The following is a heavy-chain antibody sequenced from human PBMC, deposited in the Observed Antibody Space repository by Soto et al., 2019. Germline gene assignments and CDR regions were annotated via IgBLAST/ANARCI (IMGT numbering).Heavy chain of an antibody. D-gene: IGHD2-15*01. Sequence: QHPGQGLEWIGHIYLSGSTNDNRSLKSRVTISVDTSKTQSTLHLSSVTAADTAGYYCARARRCCSGGIYF. V-gene: IGHV4-59*01. CDR3: ARARRCCSGGIYF. CDR2: IYLSGST. J-gene: IGHJ4*01.